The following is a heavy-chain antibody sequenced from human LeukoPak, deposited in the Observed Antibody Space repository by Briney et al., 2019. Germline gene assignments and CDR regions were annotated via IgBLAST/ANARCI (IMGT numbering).Heavy chain of an antibody. V-gene: IGHV3-7*01. Sequence: GSLSFYCAAAAFTISSYCWTWLRQAQGKELEGGTNLMQGGSNKYSVYYVRGRFTTARDNAKNYLYMRSHRPSAQDTAFYYCARVMSASVWRTYGSYYYYYMDVWGRGTTVTVSS. CDR2: LMQGGSNK. D-gene: IGHD3-16*01. CDR1: AFTISSYC. CDR3: ARVMSASVWRTYGSYYYYYMDV. J-gene: IGHJ6*03.